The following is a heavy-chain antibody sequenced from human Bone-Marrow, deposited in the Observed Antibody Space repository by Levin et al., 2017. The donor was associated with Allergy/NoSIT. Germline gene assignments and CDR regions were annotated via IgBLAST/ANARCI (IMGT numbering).Heavy chain of an antibody. CDR1: GFTFSSYA. V-gene: IGHV3-23*01. J-gene: IGHJ4*02. Sequence: GESLKISCAASGFTFSSYAMSWVRQAPGKGLEWVSAISGSSYRSHYADSVKGRFTISRDNSNNTVYLQMDSLTAEDTAVYVCAKTHQNQNQNDLSCDYWGQGTLVTVSS. CDR2: ISGSSYRS. CDR3: AKTHQNQNQNDLSCDY. D-gene: IGHD3-3*01.